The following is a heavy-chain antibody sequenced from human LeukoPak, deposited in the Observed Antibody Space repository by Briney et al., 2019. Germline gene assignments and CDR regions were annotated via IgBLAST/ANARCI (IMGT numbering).Heavy chain of an antibody. CDR3: AGPVAGIRT. J-gene: IGHJ5*02. CDR2: IYYSGST. CDR1: GGSIGSSSYY. D-gene: IGHD6-19*01. V-gene: IGHV4-39*01. Sequence: SETLSLTCTVSGGSIGSSSYYWGWIRQPPGKGLEWIGSIYYSGSTYYNPSLKSRVTISVDTSKNQFSLKLSSVTAADTAVYYCAGPVAGIRTWGQGTLVTVSS.